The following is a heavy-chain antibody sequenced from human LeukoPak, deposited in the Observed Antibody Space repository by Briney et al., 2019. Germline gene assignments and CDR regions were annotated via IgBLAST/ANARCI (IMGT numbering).Heavy chain of an antibody. V-gene: IGHV3-23*01. D-gene: IGHD2-21*01. CDR3: AKDRTHIVVVIADY. CDR2: ISGSGGST. J-gene: IGHJ4*02. Sequence: GGSLRLSCAASGFTFSSYAMSWVRQAPGKGLEWISAISGSGGSTYYADSVKGRFTISRDNSKNTLYLQMNSLRAEDTAVYYCAKDRTHIVVVIADYWGQGTLVTVSS. CDR1: GFTFSSYA.